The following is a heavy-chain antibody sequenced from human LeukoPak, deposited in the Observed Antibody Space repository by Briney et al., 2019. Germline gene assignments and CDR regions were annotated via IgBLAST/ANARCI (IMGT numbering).Heavy chain of an antibody. CDR3: ARDAYDYVWGSYRSRGAFDI. Sequence: ASVTVSCKASGYTFTSYGIRWVRQAPGQGLEWMGWISAYNGNTNYAQKLQGRVTMTTDTSTSTAYMELRSLRSDDTAVYYCARDAYDYVWGSYRSRGAFDIWGQGTMVTVSS. CDR1: GYTFTSYG. D-gene: IGHD3-16*02. CDR2: ISAYNGNT. V-gene: IGHV1-18*01. J-gene: IGHJ3*02.